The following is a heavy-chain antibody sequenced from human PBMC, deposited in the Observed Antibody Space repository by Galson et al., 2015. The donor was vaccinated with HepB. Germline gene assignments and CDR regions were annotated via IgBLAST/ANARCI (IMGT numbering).Heavy chain of an antibody. CDR3: ARDSRYGGNSPPDY. Sequence: SVKVSCKASGYTFTSYAMHWVRQAPGQRLEWMGWINAGNGNTKYSQKFQGRVTITRDTSASTAYMELSSLRSEDTAVYYCARDSRYGGNSPPDYWGQGTLVTVSS. J-gene: IGHJ4*02. V-gene: IGHV1-3*01. CDR2: INAGNGNT. CDR1: GYTFTSYA. D-gene: IGHD4-23*01.